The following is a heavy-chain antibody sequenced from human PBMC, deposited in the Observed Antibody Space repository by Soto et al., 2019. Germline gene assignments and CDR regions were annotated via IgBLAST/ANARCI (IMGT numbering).Heavy chain of an antibody. V-gene: IGHV3-23*01. Sequence: EVQLLESGGGLVQPGGSLRLSCAASGFTFSSYAMSWVRQAPGKGLEWVSAISGSGGSTYYADSVKGRFTISRDNSKNPLYLQMNSLRAEDTAVYYCARGPGGYDRRGGYDYWGQGTLVTVSS. CDR3: ARGPGGYDRRGGYDY. D-gene: IGHD5-12*01. J-gene: IGHJ4*02. CDR1: GFTFSSYA. CDR2: ISGSGGST.